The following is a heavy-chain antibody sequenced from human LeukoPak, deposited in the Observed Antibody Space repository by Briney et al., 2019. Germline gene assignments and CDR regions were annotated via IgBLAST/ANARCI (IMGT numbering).Heavy chain of an antibody. CDR2: ISGSGGST. D-gene: IGHD3-3*01. CDR1: GFTFSSYA. J-gene: IGHJ4*02. Sequence: GGSLRLSCAASGFTFSSYAMSWVRQAPGKGVEWVSAISGSGGSTYYADSVKGRFTISRDNSKNTLYLQMNSLRAEDTAVYYCAKGSDFWSGYYNDYWGQGTLVTVSS. CDR3: AKGSDFWSGYYNDY. V-gene: IGHV3-23*01.